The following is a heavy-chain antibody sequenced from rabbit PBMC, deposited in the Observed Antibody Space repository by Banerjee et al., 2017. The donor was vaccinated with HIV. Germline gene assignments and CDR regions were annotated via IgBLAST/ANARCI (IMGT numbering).Heavy chain of an antibody. CDR3: ARGDYTYGYTDDGQPIYFNL. Sequence: QEQLEESGGDLVKPEGSLTLTCTASGFSFSNNYWLCWVRQAPGKGLEWIACIGAGGSSSTYYATWAKGRFTISKTSSTTVTLRMTSLTAADTATYFCARGDYTYGYTDDGQPIYFNLWGQGTLVTVS. D-gene: IGHD6-1*01. J-gene: IGHJ4*01. CDR2: IGAGGSSST. CDR1: GFSFSNNYW. V-gene: IGHV1S45*01.